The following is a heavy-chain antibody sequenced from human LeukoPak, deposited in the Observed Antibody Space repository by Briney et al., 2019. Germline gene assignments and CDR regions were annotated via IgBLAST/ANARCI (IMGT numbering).Heavy chain of an antibody. CDR1: GYTFSSYG. CDR2: INTYNSNT. V-gene: IGHV1-18*01. CDR3: ARDSSGWTPLDY. J-gene: IGHJ4*02. D-gene: IGHD6-19*01. Sequence: ASVRVSCKASGYTFSSYGISWVRQAPGLGLEWMGWINTYNSNTNYAQRLQGRVSMTTDTSSSTAYMELRSLRSDDTAVYYCARDSSGWTPLDYWGQGTLVTVSS.